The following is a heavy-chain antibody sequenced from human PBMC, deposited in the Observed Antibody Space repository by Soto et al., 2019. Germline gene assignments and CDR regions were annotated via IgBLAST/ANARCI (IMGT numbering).Heavy chain of an antibody. Sequence: VGSLRLSCAAFGFSFSDYYISWIRQAPGKGLEWVSYISSSGTIIYHADSVKGQFTISRDNAKNSLFLQMNSLRAEDTAVYYCARGKSIFYGMDVWGQGTTVTAP. V-gene: IGHV3-11*01. D-gene: IGHD2-15*01. CDR2: ISSSGTII. CDR1: GFSFSDYY. J-gene: IGHJ6*02. CDR3: ARGKSIFYGMDV.